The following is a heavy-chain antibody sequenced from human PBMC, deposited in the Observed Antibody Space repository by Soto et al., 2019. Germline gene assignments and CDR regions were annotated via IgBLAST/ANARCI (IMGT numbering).Heavy chain of an antibody. CDR3: VRGGYVHAFDY. J-gene: IGHJ4*02. V-gene: IGHV4-59*01. CDR2: IYYSGNT. CDR1: GGSISYYY. Sequence: LSATLSLTCTVSGGSISYYYWGWIRQPPGKGLEWIGSIYYSGNTHYNPSLKSRVTISVDTSMNQFSLNLDSVTAVDSAVYYCVRGGYVHAFDYWGQGALVTVSS. D-gene: IGHD5-12*01.